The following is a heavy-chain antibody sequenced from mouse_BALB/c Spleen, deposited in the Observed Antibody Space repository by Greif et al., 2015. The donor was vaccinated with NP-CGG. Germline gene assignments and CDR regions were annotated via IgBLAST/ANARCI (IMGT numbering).Heavy chain of an antibody. CDR1: GYTFTSYW. Sequence: QVQLQQSGAELVRPGASVKLSCKASGYTFTSYWINWVKQRPGQGLEWIGNIYPSDSYTNYNQKFKDKATLTVDKSSSTAYMQLSSPTSEDSAVYYCTRDGYGSSYDYAMDYWGQGTSVTVSS. D-gene: IGHD1-1*01. V-gene: IGHV1-69*02. J-gene: IGHJ4*01. CDR3: TRDGYGSSYDYAMDY. CDR2: IYPSDSYT.